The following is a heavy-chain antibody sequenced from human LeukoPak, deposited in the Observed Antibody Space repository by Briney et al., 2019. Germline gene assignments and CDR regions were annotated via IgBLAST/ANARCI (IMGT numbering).Heavy chain of an antibody. D-gene: IGHD2-2*02. CDR2: ISAYNGNT. J-gene: IGHJ4*02. CDR3: ARYCSSTSCYTRYYFDY. CDR1: GYTFTSYG. V-gene: IGHV1-18*01. Sequence: ASVKVSCKASGYTFTSYGISWVRQAPGQGLEWMGWISAYNGNTNYAQKLQGRVTMTTDTSTSTAYMELRSLRSDDTAVYYCARYCSSTSCYTRYYFDYWGQGTLVTVSS.